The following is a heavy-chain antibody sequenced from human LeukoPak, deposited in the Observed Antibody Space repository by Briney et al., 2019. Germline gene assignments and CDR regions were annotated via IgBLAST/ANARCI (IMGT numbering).Heavy chain of an antibody. J-gene: IGHJ3*02. Sequence: GGSLRLSCTASGFTFSSYDMHWVRQATGKGLEWVSAIGTAGDTYYPGSVKGRFTISRENAKNSLYLQMNSLRAGDTAVYYCARGLYSYAIEFDAFDIWGQGTMVTVSS. V-gene: IGHV3-13*01. CDR3: ARGLYSYAIEFDAFDI. D-gene: IGHD5-18*01. CDR1: GFTFSSYD. CDR2: IGTAGDT.